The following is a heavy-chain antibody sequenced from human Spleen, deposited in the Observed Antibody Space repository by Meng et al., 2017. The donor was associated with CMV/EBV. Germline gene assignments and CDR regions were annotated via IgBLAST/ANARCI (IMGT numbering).Heavy chain of an antibody. CDR3: VKDGGYYYFDH. J-gene: IGHJ4*02. V-gene: IGHV3-23*03. Sequence: GESLKISCASSGFTFSSYSMNWVRQAPGKGLEWVSIIYSGGSRTDHADSVKGRFAISRDQSKNTLYLQMKSLRAEDTAIYYCVKDGGYYYFDHWGQGTLVTVSS. CDR1: GFTFSSYS. CDR2: IYSGGSRT. D-gene: IGHD3-22*01.